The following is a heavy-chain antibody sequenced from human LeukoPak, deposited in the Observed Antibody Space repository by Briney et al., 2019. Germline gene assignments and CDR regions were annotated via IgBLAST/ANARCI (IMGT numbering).Heavy chain of an antibody. J-gene: IGHJ4*02. CDR2: ISGSGGST. CDR1: GFTFSTNA. CDR3: AKGSGYSYGHSDY. Sequence: GGSLRLSCLTSGFTFSTNAMSWVRQAPGKGLEWVSAISGSGGSTYYADSVKGRFTISRDNSKNTLYLQMNSLRAEDTAVYYCAKGSGYSYGHSDYWGQGTLVTVSS. D-gene: IGHD5-18*01. V-gene: IGHV3-23*01.